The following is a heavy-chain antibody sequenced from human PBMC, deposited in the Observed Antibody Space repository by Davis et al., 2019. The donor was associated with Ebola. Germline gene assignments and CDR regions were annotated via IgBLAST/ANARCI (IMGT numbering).Heavy chain of an antibody. Sequence: MPSETLSLTCAVSGGPTSSSNWWSWVRQPPGKGLEWIGEIHHSGSTNYNPSLKSRVTISVDTSKNQFSLKLSSVTAADTAVYYCARGPTVINFDYWGQGTLVTVSS. J-gene: IGHJ4*02. D-gene: IGHD4-17*01. V-gene: IGHV4-4*02. CDR1: GGPTSSSNW. CDR3: ARGPTVINFDY. CDR2: IHHSGST.